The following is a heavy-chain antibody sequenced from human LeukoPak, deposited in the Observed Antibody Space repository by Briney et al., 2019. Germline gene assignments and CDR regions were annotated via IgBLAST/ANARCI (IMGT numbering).Heavy chain of an antibody. J-gene: IGHJ4*02. Sequence: GASVKVSCKASEYTFTSYDINWVRQATGQGLEWMGWMNPNSGNTGYAQKFQGRVTITRNTSISTAYMELSSLRSEDTAVYYCARGPKVRAVAGRGAFDYWGQGTLVTVSS. V-gene: IGHV1-8*01. CDR2: MNPNSGNT. D-gene: IGHD6-19*01. CDR1: EYTFTSYD. CDR3: ARGPKVRAVAGRGAFDY.